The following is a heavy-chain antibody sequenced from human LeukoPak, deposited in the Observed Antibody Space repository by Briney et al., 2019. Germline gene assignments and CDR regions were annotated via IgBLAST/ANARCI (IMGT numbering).Heavy chain of an antibody. CDR1: GFTFSSYA. CDR3: ARELTGYYVYYFDY. J-gene: IGHJ4*02. V-gene: IGHV3-30-3*01. CDR2: ISYDGSNK. D-gene: IGHD3-9*01. Sequence: GGSLRLSCAASGFTFSSYAMHWVRQAPGKGLEWVAVISYDGSNKYYADSVKGRFTISRDNYKNTLYLQMNSLRAEDTAVYYCARELTGYYVYYFDYWGQGTLVTVSS.